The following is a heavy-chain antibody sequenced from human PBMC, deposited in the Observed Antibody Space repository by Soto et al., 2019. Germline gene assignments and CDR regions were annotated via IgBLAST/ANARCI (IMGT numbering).Heavy chain of an antibody. D-gene: IGHD1-26*01. V-gene: IGHV4-31*03. CDR2: IYYSGST. Sequence: TLSLTCTVSGGSISSGGYYWSWIRQHPGKGLEWIGYIYYSGSTYYNPSLKSRVTISVDTSKNQFSLKLSSVAAADTAVYYCARVRGGGPSDDWGQGTLVTVSS. J-gene: IGHJ4*02. CDR1: GGSISSGGYY. CDR3: ARVRGGGPSDD.